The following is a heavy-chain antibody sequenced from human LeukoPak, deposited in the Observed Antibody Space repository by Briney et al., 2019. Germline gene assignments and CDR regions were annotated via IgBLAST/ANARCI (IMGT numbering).Heavy chain of an antibody. CDR3: ASGSYSLDAFDI. D-gene: IGHD1-26*01. V-gene: IGHV1-18*01. CDR1: GYTFTSYG. CDR2: ISAYNGNT. Sequence: ASVKVSCKASGYTFTSYGISWVRQAPGQGLEWMGWISAYNGNTNYAQKPQGRVTMTTDTSTSTAYMELRSLRSDDTAVYYCASGSYSLDAFDIWGQGAMVTVSS. J-gene: IGHJ3*02.